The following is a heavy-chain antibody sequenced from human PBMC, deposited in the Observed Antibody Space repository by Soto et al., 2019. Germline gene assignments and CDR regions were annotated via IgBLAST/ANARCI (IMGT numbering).Heavy chain of an antibody. J-gene: IGHJ4*02. CDR1: GFTVSSNY. CDR2: IYSGGST. CDR3: ARDGYSSGLYSFDY. Sequence: EVQLVETGGGLIQPGGSLRLSCAASGFTVSSNYMSWVRQAPGKGLEWVSVIYSGGSTYYADSVKGRFTISRDNSENTLYLQMNSLSAVDTSVYYCARDGYSSGLYSFDYWGQGTLVTVSS. V-gene: IGHV3-53*02. D-gene: IGHD6-19*01.